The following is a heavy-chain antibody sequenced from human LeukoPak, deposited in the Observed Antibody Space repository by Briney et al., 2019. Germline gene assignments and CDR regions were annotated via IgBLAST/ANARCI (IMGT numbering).Heavy chain of an antibody. V-gene: IGHV3-21*01. D-gene: IGHD3-16*01. Sequence: PGGSLRLSCAASGFTFSSYSMNWVRQAPGKGLEWVSSISSSSSYIYYADSVKGRFTISRDNAKNSLYLQMNSLRAEDTAVYYCARTGLGGGYRNDYWGQGTLVTVSS. CDR1: GFTFSSYS. J-gene: IGHJ4*02. CDR3: ARTGLGGGYRNDY. CDR2: ISSSSSYI.